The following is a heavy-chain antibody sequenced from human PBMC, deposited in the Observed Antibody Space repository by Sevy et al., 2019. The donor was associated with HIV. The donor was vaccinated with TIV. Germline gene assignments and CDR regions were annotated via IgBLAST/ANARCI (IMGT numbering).Heavy chain of an antibody. Sequence: SETLSLTCAVYGGSFSGYYWNWIRQPPGKGLEWIGEINHSGSTNYNPSLKSRVTISVDTSKNQFSLKLSSVTAADTAVYYCARYRVARNFDYWGQGTLVTVSS. CDR1: GGSFSGYY. D-gene: IGHD5-12*01. CDR2: INHSGST. V-gene: IGHV4-34*01. J-gene: IGHJ4*02. CDR3: ARYRVARNFDY.